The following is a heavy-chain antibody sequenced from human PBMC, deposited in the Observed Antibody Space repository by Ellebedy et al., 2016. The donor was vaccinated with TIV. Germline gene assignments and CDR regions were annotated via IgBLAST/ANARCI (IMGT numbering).Heavy chain of an antibody. CDR2: IKQDGSET. Sequence: GESLKISCAASGFTFSSYWMSWVRQAPGKGLEWVANIKQDGSETYYVDSVKGRFTISRDNAKNSLYLQMNSLRAEDTAVYYCAMADYDTSGFDPWGQGTLVTVSS. V-gene: IGHV3-7*03. J-gene: IGHJ5*02. D-gene: IGHD3-22*01. CDR1: GFTFSSYW. CDR3: AMADYDTSGFDP.